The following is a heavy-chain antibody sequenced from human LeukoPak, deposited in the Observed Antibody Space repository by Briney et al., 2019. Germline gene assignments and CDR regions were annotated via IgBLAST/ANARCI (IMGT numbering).Heavy chain of an antibody. CDR1: GFALSSCW. Sequence: GGSLRLSCAASGFALSSCWMRWVRQAPGKGLVWVSRINGDGSSTGYADSVKGRLTISRDNANNMMYLQMDSLRAEDSATYYCVRGTTYSSTKADFWGQGTLVTVSS. D-gene: IGHD6-13*01. CDR2: INGDGSST. CDR3: VRGTTYSSTKADF. J-gene: IGHJ4*02. V-gene: IGHV3-74*01.